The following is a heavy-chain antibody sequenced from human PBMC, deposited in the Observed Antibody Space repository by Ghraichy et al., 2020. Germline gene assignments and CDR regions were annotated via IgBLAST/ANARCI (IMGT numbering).Heavy chain of an antibody. J-gene: IGHJ6*02. CDR1: GFTVSSNY. Sequence: LSLTCAASGFTVSSNYMSWVRQAPGKGLEWVSVLYSGGSTYYADSVKGRFTISRDNSKNTLYLQMNSLRAEDTAVYYCASGDPIYYYYYGMDVWGQGTTVTVSS. CDR3: ASGDPIYYYYYGMDV. CDR2: LYSGGST. V-gene: IGHV3-53*01. D-gene: IGHD2-21*01.